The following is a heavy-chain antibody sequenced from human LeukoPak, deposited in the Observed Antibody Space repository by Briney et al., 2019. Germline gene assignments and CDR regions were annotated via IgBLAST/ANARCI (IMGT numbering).Heavy chain of an antibody. V-gene: IGHV3-30-3*01. CDR3: ASTPTYDFLGDGAFDI. CDR2: ISYDGSNK. D-gene: IGHD3-3*01. Sequence: GGSLRLSCAASGFTFSSYAMHWVRQAPGKGLEWVAVISYDGSNKYYADSVKGRFTISRDNSKNTLYLQMNGLRAEDTAVYYCASTPTYDFLGDGAFDIWGQGTMVTVSS. CDR1: GFTFSSYA. J-gene: IGHJ3*02.